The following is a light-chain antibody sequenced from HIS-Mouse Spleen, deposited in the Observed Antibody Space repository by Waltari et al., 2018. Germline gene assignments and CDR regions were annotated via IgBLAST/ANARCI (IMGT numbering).Light chain of an antibody. V-gene: IGKV3-15*01. J-gene: IGKJ1*01. Sequence: EIVLTQSPATLSLSPGESATLSCRASQSVSSYLAWYQQKPGQAPRLLIYDASNRATGIPARFSGSGSGTEFTLTISSMQSEDFAVYYCQQYNNWWTFGQGTKVEIK. CDR1: QSVSSY. CDR3: QQYNNWWT. CDR2: DAS.